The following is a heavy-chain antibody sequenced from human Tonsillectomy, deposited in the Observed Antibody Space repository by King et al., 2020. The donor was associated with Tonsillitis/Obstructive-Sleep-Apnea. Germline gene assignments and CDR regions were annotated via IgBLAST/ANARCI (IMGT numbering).Heavy chain of an antibody. CDR1: GFTFSSYW. Sequence: VQLVESGGGLVQPGGALRLSWAASGFTFSSYWMHGVRQAPGKGLVWGSRINSDGSSTSYADTVKGRFTISRGNAKNTLYLQMNSLRAEDTAVYYCARASTVVTLYYFDYWGQGTLVTVSS. V-gene: IGHV3-74*01. J-gene: IGHJ4*02. D-gene: IGHD4-23*01. CDR3: ARASTVVTLYYFDY. CDR2: INSDGSST.